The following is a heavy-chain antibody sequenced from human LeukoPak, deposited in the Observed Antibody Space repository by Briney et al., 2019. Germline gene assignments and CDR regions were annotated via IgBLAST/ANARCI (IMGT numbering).Heavy chain of an antibody. J-gene: IGHJ4*02. Sequence: GASLRLSCAASGFTFSSYAMSWVRQAPGKGLEWVSAISGSGGSTYYADSVKGRFTISRDNSKNTLYLLMNSLRAEDTAVYYCAGTYYYDSSGYPYYFDYWGQGTLVTVSS. D-gene: IGHD3-22*01. CDR1: GFTFSSYA. V-gene: IGHV3-23*01. CDR3: AGTYYYDSSGYPYYFDY. CDR2: ISGSGGST.